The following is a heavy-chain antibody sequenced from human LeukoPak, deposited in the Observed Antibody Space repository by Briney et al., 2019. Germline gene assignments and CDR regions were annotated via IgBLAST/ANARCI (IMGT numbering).Heavy chain of an antibody. CDR1: GFTFDDYA. D-gene: IGHD4-4*01. CDR3: ARVGYSNYDYYYYGMDV. V-gene: IGHV3-9*03. CDR2: ISWNSGSI. J-gene: IGHJ6*02. Sequence: GGSLRLSCAASGFTFDDYAMHWVRQAPGKGLEWVSGISWNSGSIGYADSVKGRFTISRDNSKNTLYLQMGSLRAEDMAVYYCARVGYSNYDYYYYGMDVWGQGTTVTVSS.